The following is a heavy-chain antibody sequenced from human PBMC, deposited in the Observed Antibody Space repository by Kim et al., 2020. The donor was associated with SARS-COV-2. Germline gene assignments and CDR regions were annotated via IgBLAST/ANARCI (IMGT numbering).Heavy chain of an antibody. Sequence: VKGRFTIARDNAKNAQFLQMNSLRADDTAVYYCVRAGHYDSSGYLRAVDYWGQGTMVTVSS. CDR3: VRAGHYDSSGYLRAVDY. D-gene: IGHD3-22*01. J-gene: IGHJ4*02. V-gene: IGHV3-11*06.